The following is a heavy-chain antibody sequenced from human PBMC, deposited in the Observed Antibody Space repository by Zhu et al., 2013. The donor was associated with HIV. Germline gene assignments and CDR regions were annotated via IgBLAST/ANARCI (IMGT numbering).Heavy chain of an antibody. D-gene: IGHD2-2*01. CDR1: GYTFTSYD. J-gene: IGHJ4*02. V-gene: IGHV1-8*03. CDR2: MNPNSGNT. Sequence: QVQLVQSGAEVKKPGASVKVSCKASGYTFTSYDINWVRQATGQGLEWMGWMNPNSGNTGYAQKFQGRVTITRNTSISTAYMELSSLRSEDTAVYYCARAPSYYCSSTSCSPVWGQGTLVTVSS. CDR3: ARAPSYYCSSTSCSPV.